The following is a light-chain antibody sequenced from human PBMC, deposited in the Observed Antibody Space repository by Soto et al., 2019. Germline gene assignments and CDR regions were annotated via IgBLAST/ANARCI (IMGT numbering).Light chain of an antibody. CDR1: SSDVGGYNY. Sequence: QSALTQPPSASGSPGQSVTISCTGTSSDVGGYNYVSWYQQHPGKVPKLMVYEVNKRPSGVPDRFSGSKSGNTASLTVSGLQAEDEDVYYCTSYAGGNNVFGTGTKLTGL. CDR2: EVN. V-gene: IGLV2-8*01. CDR3: TSYAGGNNV. J-gene: IGLJ1*01.